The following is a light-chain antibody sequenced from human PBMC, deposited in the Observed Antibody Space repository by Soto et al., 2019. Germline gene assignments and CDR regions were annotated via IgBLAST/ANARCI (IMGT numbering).Light chain of an antibody. CDR1: SSDVGVYNY. Sequence: QSVLTQPASVSGSPGQSITISCTGTSSDVGVYNYVSWYQQHPGKAPKVMIYEVSNRPSGVSNRFSGSKSGNTASLTISGLQAGDEADYYCCSFAGSSTFWVFGGGTKLTVL. V-gene: IGLV2-23*02. CDR3: CSFAGSSTFWV. CDR2: EVS. J-gene: IGLJ3*02.